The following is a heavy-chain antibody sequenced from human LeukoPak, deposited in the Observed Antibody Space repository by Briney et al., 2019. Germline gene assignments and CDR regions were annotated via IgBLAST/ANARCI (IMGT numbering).Heavy chain of an antibody. CDR1: GGSISSSSYY. J-gene: IGHJ4*02. CDR3: AKARVLTLVLTEFDW. V-gene: IGHV4-39*01. Sequence: PSETLSLTCTVSGGSISSSSYYWGWIRQPPGKGLEWIGSIYYSGSTYYNPSLKSRVTISVDTSKNQFSLKLSSVTAADTAVYYCAKARVLTLVLTEFDWWGQGTLVTVSS. CDR2: IYYSGST. D-gene: IGHD4/OR15-4a*01.